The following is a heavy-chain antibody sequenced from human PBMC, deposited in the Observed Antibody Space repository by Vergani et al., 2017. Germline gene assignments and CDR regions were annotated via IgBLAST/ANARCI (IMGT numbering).Heavy chain of an antibody. Sequence: QVQLQQSGPGLVKPSQTLSLTCAISGDSVSSNSAAWNWIRQSPSRGLEWLGRTYYRSKWYNDYAVSVKSRITINPDTSKNQFSLQLKSVTPEETAVYYCARVVSHGYYDSSGYYDYWGQGTLVTVSS. J-gene: IGHJ4*02. D-gene: IGHD3-22*01. CDR3: ARVVSHGYYDSSGYYDY. CDR2: TYYRSKWYN. CDR1: GDSVSSNSAA. V-gene: IGHV6-1*01.